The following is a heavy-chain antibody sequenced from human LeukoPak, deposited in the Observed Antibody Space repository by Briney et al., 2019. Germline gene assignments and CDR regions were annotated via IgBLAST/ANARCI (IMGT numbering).Heavy chain of an antibody. CDR2: ISDSGTTHSGST. CDR1: GGAITSDY. Sequence: SQTPSLTPTLSGGAITSDYWSCISHPPQRGLGCSWDISDSGTTHSGSTNSNPSLKSRVTISVDPSKSQFSLRVNSVTAADTAVYYCARARTYATRFDYWGRGTLVTVSS. V-gene: IGHV4-59*01. J-gene: IGHJ4*02. D-gene: IGHD2-2*01. CDR3: ARARTYATRFDY.